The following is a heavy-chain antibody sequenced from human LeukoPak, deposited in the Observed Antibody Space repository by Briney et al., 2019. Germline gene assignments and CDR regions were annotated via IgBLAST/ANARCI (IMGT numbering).Heavy chain of an antibody. CDR2: ISSSSSYI. J-gene: IGHJ3*02. D-gene: IGHD4-23*01. Sequence: PGGSLRLSCAASGFTFSSYSMNWIRQAPGKGLEWVSSISSSSSYIYYADSVKGRFTISRDNAKNSLYLQMNSLRAEDTAVYYCARDPAGGGNSGDAFDIWGQGTMVTVSS. V-gene: IGHV3-21*01. CDR3: ARDPAGGGNSGDAFDI. CDR1: GFTFSSYS.